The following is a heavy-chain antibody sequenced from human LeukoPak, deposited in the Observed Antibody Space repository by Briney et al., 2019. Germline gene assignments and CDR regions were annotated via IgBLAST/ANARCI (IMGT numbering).Heavy chain of an antibody. Sequence: GGSLRLSCAASGFTLSSYAMHWVRQAPGKGLEWVAVISYDGSNKYYADSVKGRFTISRDNSKNTLYLQMNSLRAEDTAVYYCAGNVRGVIIALDYWGQGTLVTVSS. CDR1: GFTLSSYA. CDR3: AGNVRGVIIALDY. D-gene: IGHD3-10*01. CDR2: ISYDGSNK. V-gene: IGHV3-30*04. J-gene: IGHJ4*02.